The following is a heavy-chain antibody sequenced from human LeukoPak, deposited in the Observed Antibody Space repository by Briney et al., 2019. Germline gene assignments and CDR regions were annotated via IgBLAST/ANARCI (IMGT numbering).Heavy chain of an antibody. V-gene: IGHV4-4*09. Sequence: SETLSLTCTSSGGSISSYYWSWIRQPPGNGLAWICYIYTCWSTNYNSPLKSRVTISVDTSMNQFSLKLSSVTAADTAVYYCARHRYDSSGYYPDYYYYMDVWGKGTTVTVSS. D-gene: IGHD3-22*01. CDR1: GGSISSYY. CDR2: IYTCWST. CDR3: ARHRYDSSGYYPDYYYYMDV. J-gene: IGHJ6*03.